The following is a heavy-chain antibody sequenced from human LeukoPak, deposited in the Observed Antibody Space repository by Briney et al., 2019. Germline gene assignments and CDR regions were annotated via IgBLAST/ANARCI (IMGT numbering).Heavy chain of an antibody. CDR2: ISYDGNNT. CDR1: RFNFRHYG. CDR3: ATRDFDF. V-gene: IGHV3-30*03. Sequence: GGSLRLSCVASRFNFRHYGIHWVRQAPGKGPQWVAVISYDGNNTFYADSVKGRFTVFRDNSKNTVFLQMNNLRHEDTALYYCATRDFDFWGQGTLVTVSS. J-gene: IGHJ4*02.